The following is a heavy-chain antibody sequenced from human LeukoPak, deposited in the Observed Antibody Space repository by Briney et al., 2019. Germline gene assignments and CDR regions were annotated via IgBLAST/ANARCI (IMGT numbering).Heavy chain of an antibody. CDR3: ATLPQIVVVTASDY. Sequence: GGSLSLSCAASGFTFSSYWMHWVRQAPGKGLVWVSRINSDGSSTSYADSVKGRFTISRDNAKNTLYLQMNSLRAEDTAVYYCATLPQIVVVTASDYWGQGTLVTVSS. CDR1: GFTFSSYW. CDR2: INSDGSST. D-gene: IGHD2-21*02. J-gene: IGHJ4*02. V-gene: IGHV3-74*01.